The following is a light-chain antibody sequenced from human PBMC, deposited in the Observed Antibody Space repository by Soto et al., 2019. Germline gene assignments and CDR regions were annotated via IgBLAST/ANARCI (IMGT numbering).Light chain of an antibody. CDR2: GNG. Sequence: QSVLTQPPSVSGAPGQRVTISCTGSSSNIGAGYDVHWYQQLPGTAPKLLIYGNGNRPSGVPDRFSGSKSGTSASLAITGLQAEDEAVYYCQSYDSSLSGSEVFGTGTKGTVL. CDR1: SSNIGAGYD. V-gene: IGLV1-40*01. J-gene: IGLJ1*01. CDR3: QSYDSSLSGSEV.